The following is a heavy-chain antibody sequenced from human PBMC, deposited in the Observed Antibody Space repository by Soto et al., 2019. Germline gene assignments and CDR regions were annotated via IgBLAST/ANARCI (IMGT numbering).Heavy chain of an antibody. J-gene: IGHJ4*02. D-gene: IGHD6-19*01. Sequence: PGGSLRLSCAASGFTFSSYGMHWVRQAPGKGLEWVAVIWYDGSNKYYADSVKGRFTISRDNSKNTLYLQMNSLRAEDTAVYYCARDHDQWLAGNFDYWGQGTLVTAPQ. V-gene: IGHV3-33*01. CDR2: IWYDGSNK. CDR3: ARDHDQWLAGNFDY. CDR1: GFTFSSYG.